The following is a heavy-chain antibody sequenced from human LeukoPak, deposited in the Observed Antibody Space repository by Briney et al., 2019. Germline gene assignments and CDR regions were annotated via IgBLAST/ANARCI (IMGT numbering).Heavy chain of an antibody. CDR3: ARDGVVRGLIPHSRYYMDV. V-gene: IGHV1-46*01. CDR1: GYPFITYY. D-gene: IGHD3-10*01. CDR2: INPSGGYT. Sequence: ASVKVSCKASGYPFITYYIHWVRQAPGQGLEWMGIINPSGGYTNYAQKFQGRVTMTRDTSTSTVYLELSSLKSDDTAVYYCARDGVVRGLIPHSRYYMDVWGKGTTVTVSS. J-gene: IGHJ6*03.